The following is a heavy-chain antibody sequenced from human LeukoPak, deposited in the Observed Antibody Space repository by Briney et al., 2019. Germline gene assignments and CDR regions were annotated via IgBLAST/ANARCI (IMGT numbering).Heavy chain of an antibody. CDR3: ARDPRYCSGGSCYSVLDY. CDR1: GGSISSYY. V-gene: IGHV4-4*07. Sequence: SETLSLTCTVSGGSISSYYWSWIRQPAGKGLEWIGRIYTSGSTNYNPSLKSRVTISLDTSKNQFSLKLSSVTAADTAVYYCARDPRYCSGGSCYSVLDYWGRGTLVTVSS. J-gene: IGHJ4*02. CDR2: IYTSGST. D-gene: IGHD2-15*01.